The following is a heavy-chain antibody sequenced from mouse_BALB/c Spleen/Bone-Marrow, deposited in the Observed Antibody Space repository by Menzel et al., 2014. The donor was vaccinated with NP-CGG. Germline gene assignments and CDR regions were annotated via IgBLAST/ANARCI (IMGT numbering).Heavy chain of an antibody. CDR2: ILPGSGST. CDR3: ARDGNYGAY. D-gene: IGHD2-1*01. CDR1: GYTFSSYW. V-gene: IGHV1-9*01. Sequence: VQLQQSGAELMKPGASVKISCKATGYTFSSYWIEGGKQRPGHGLEWIGEILPGSGSTNYNEKFKGKATFTADTSSNTAYMQLSSLTSEDSAVYYCARDGNYGAYWGQGTLVTVSA. J-gene: IGHJ3*01.